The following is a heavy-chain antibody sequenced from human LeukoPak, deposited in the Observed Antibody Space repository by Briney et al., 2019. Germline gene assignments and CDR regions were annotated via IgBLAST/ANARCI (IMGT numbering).Heavy chain of an antibody. J-gene: IGHJ4*02. CDR1: GFTFSNHE. D-gene: IGHD3-10*01. CDR2: ISNSGGTT. CDR3: ARRFDY. V-gene: IGHV3-48*03. Sequence: SGGSLRLSCAASGFTFSNHEMNWVRQAPGKGLEWVSYISNSGGTTYYADSVKGRFTISRDNAKDSLYLQMNSLRAEDTALYFCARRFDYWGQGTLVTVPS.